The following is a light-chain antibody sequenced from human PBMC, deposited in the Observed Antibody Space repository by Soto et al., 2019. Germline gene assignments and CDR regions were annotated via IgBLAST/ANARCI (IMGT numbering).Light chain of an antibody. CDR1: QSISSY. J-gene: IGKJ5*01. V-gene: IGKV1-39*01. CDR3: QKSDSIPRT. Sequence: DIQMTQSPSSLSASVGDRVTITCRASQSISSYLDWYQHKPGKAPKLLIYAASSLQTGVPSRFSGSRSGTDFTLAISSLQPEDFATYYCQKSDSIPRTFGQGTQREIK. CDR2: AAS.